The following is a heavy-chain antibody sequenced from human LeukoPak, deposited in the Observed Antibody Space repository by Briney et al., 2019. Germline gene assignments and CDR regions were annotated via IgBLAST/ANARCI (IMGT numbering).Heavy chain of an antibody. CDR2: VKQDVGEK. D-gene: IGHD2-15*01. CDR1: GFTFSSHW. V-gene: IGHV3-7*01. J-gene: IGHJ5*02. Sequence: GGSLRLSCAASGFTFSSHWMSWVRQAPGKGLEWVASVKQDVGEKYYVDSVKGRFTISRDNAKNSLSLHMNSLRAEDTAVYYCVRGGESTWSWGQGTLVTVSS. CDR3: VRGGESTWS.